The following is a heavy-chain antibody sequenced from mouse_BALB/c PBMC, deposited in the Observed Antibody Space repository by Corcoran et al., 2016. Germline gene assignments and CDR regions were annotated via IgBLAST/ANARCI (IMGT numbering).Heavy chain of an antibody. CDR1: GYTFTSYA. CDR3: ARAYGNYSYWYFDV. D-gene: IGHD2-1*01. CDR2: IFPGDGST. V-gene: IGHV1-85*01. Sequence: QVQLQQSGAELVKPGASVKLSCKASGYTFTSYAINWVRQRPEQGLEWIGWIFPGDGSTKYNEKFKGKATLTTDKSSSTAYMQLSRLTSEDSAVYFCARAYGNYSYWYFDVWGAGTTVTVSS. J-gene: IGHJ1*01.